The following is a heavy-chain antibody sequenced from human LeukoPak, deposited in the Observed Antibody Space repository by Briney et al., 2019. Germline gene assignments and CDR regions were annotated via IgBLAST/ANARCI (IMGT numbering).Heavy chain of an antibody. CDR1: GGSMSNIYY. J-gene: IGHJ5*02. Sequence: SETLSLTCNVSGGSMSNIYYWGWIRQPPGKGLEWIGNIFYSGITYYNPSLRSRVTIAIDTSKSQFSLKLTSVTAADTAVYYCARRLEVPGGIGWFDPWGQGTLVTVSS. CDR3: ARRLEVPGGIGWFDP. CDR2: IFYSGIT. D-gene: IGHD2-2*01. V-gene: IGHV4-39*01.